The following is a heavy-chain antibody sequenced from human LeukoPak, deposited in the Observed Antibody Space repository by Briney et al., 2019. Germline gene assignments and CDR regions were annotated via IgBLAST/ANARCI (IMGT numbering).Heavy chain of an antibody. Sequence: GGSLRLSCAASGFTFSSYEMNWVRQAPGKGLEWVSYISSSIYDADSVKGRFTVSRDNAKNSLYLQMNSLGAEDTAVYYCARTMNSGSPRPLDLWGRGTLVTVSS. D-gene: IGHD1-26*01. CDR2: ISSSI. CDR3: ARTMNSGSPRPLDL. V-gene: IGHV3-48*03. J-gene: IGHJ2*01. CDR1: GFTFSSYE.